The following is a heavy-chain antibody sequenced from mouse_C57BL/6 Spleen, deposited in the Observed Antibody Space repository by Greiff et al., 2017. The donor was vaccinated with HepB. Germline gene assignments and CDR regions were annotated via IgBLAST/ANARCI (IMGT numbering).Heavy chain of an antibody. Sequence: QVQLQQPGAELVRPGTSVKLSCKASGYTFTSYWMHWVKQRPGQGLEWIGVIDPSDSYTNYNQKFKGKATLTVDTSSSTAYMQLSSLTSEDSAVYYCARRDDPFDYWGQGTTLTVSS. CDR1: GYTFTSYW. CDR3: ARRDDPFDY. J-gene: IGHJ2*01. V-gene: IGHV1-59*01. CDR2: IDPSDSYT.